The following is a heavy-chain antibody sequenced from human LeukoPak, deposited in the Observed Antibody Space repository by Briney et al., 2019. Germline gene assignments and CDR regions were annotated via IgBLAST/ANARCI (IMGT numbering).Heavy chain of an antibody. CDR1: GGSISSYY. Sequence: SETLSLTCTVSGGSISSYYWSWIRQPAGKGLEWIGRIYTSGSTNYNPSLKSRVTISVDTSKNQFSLKLSSVTAADTAVYYCARRNLKVVPAAMANWFDPWGQGTLVTVSS. D-gene: IGHD2-2*01. V-gene: IGHV4-4*07. J-gene: IGHJ5*02. CDR2: IYTSGST. CDR3: ARRNLKVVPAAMANWFDP.